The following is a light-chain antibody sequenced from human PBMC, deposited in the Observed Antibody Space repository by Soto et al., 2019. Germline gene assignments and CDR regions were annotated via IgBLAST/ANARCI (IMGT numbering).Light chain of an antibody. CDR1: QSISNW. CDR2: DAS. V-gene: IGKV1-5*01. J-gene: IGKJ1*01. CDR3: QQYTSYSRA. Sequence: DIQMTQSPSTLSASVGDRVTITCRASQSISNWLAWYQQKPGKAPKLLIYDASALPRGVPSRFSGSGSGTDFTLTISGLQPDDFTTYYCQQYTSYSRAFGQGTKVDIK.